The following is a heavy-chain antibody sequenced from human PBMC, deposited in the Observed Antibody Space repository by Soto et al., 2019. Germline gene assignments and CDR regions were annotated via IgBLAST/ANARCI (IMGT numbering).Heavy chain of an antibody. V-gene: IGHV4-38-2*01. CDR3: ARVPNSSSWYPSNWFDP. J-gene: IGHJ5*02. CDR1: GYSISSGYY. D-gene: IGHD6-13*01. Sequence: PSETLSLTCAVSGYSISSGYYWGWIRQPPGKGLEWIGSIYHSGSTYYNPSLKSRVTISVDTSKNQFSLKLSSVTAADTAVYYCARVPNSSSWYPSNWFDPWGQGTLVTSPQ. CDR2: IYHSGST.